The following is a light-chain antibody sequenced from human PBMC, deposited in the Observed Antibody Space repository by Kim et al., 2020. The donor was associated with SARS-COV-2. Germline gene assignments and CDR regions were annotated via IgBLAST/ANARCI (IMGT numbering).Light chain of an antibody. CDR1: SNNVGNQG. J-gene: IGLJ3*02. CDR2: RNN. Sequence: QTATLTCTGNSNNVGNQGAAWLQHHQGHPPKLLSYRNNNRPSGISERLSASRSGNTASLTISGLQPEDEADYYCSSWDSSLTAWVFGGGTKLTVL. V-gene: IGLV10-54*01. CDR3: SSWDSSLTAWV.